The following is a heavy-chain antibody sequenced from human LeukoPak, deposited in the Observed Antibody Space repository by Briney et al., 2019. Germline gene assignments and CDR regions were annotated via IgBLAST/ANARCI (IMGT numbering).Heavy chain of an antibody. D-gene: IGHD5-12*01. V-gene: IGHV3-33*08. CDR2: IWYDGSNK. Sequence: GGSLRLSCAASGFTFGSSAMHWVRQAPGKGLEWVAIIWYDGSNKYYADSVKGRFTISRDNSKNTLYLHMNSLRAEDTAVYYCARDIPRFTEDIVATAGLDAFDIWGQGTMVTVSS. J-gene: IGHJ3*02. CDR3: ARDIPRFTEDIVATAGLDAFDI. CDR1: GFTFGSSA.